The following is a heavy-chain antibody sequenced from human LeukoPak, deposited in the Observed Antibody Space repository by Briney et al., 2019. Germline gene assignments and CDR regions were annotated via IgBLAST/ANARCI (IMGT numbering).Heavy chain of an antibody. V-gene: IGHV1-18*04. D-gene: IGHD2-2*01. CDR3: AREYCSSTSCYGYYYYGMDV. CDR1: GYIFTGYY. J-gene: IGHJ6*02. Sequence: ASVKVSCKASGYIFTGYYMHWVRQAPGQGLEWMGWISAYNGNTNYAQKLQGRVTMTTDTSTSTAYMELRSLRSDDTAVYYCAREYCSSTSCYGYYYYGMDVWGQGTTVTVSS. CDR2: ISAYNGNT.